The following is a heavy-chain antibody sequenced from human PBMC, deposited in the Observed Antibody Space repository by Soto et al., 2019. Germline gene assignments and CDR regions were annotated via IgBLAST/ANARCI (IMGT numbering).Heavy chain of an antibody. Sequence: QVQLVQSGAEVKKPGSSVKVSCKASGGTFSSYAISWVRQPPGQGLEGRGGIIPIFGTANYAQKFQGRVTITADESTSTAYMELSSLRSEDTAVYYCAREGLGAARPAYWGQGTLVTVSS. CDR1: GGTFSSYA. CDR2: IIPIFGTA. D-gene: IGHD6-6*01. J-gene: IGHJ4*02. V-gene: IGHV1-69*01. CDR3: AREGLGAARPAY.